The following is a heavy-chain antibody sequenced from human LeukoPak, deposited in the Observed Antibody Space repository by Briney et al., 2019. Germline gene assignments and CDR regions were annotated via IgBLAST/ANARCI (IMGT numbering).Heavy chain of an antibody. CDR3: ARPLTIAGTWNFQN. CDR1: GFTFSSYG. CDR2: IRQDGSDK. D-gene: IGHD1-20*01. Sequence: PGGSLRLSCAASGFTFSSYGMHWVRQAPGKGLEWVANIRQDGSDKYYLDSVRGRFTISRDNADNSLFLEMNSLREEDTAVYYCARPLTIAGTWNFQNWGQGTLVTVSS. V-gene: IGHV3-7*01. J-gene: IGHJ1*01.